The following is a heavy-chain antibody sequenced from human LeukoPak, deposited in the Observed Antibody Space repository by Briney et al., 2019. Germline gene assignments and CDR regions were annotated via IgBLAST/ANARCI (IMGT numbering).Heavy chain of an antibody. CDR3: ARDPSTFGELIFDY. D-gene: IGHD3-10*01. CDR1: GFTFSSYA. V-gene: IGHV3-30-3*01. Sequence: QPGRSLRLSCAASGFTFSSYAMHWVRQAPGKGLEWVAVISYDGSNKYYADSVKGRFTISGDNSKNTLYLQMNSLRAEDTAVYYCARDPSTFGELIFDYWGQGTLVTVSS. J-gene: IGHJ4*02. CDR2: ISYDGSNK.